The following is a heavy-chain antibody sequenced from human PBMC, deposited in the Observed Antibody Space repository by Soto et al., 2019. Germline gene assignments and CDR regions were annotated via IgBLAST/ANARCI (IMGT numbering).Heavy chain of an antibody. V-gene: IGHV1-69*02. CDR1: GGTFSSYT. Sequence: QVQLVQSGAEVKKPGSSVKVSCKASGGTFSSYTISWVRQAPGQGLEWMGRIIPILGIANYAQKFQGRVTITADKSTSTAYMELSSLRSEDTAVYYSARVSRIEYWLDYWGQGTLVTVSS. CDR2: IIPILGIA. CDR3: ARVSRIEYWLDY. J-gene: IGHJ4*02. D-gene: IGHD2-8*02.